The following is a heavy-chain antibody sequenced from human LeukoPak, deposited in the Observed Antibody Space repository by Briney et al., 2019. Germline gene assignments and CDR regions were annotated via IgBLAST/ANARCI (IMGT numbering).Heavy chain of an antibody. V-gene: IGHV1-18*01. CDR2: ISAYNGNT. CDR3: ARANDFWSGYYIVAEYFQH. CDR1: GYTFTSYG. Sequence: ASVKVSCKASGYTFTSYGISWVRQAPGQGLEWMGWISAYNGNTNYAQKLQGRVTMTTDTSTSTAYMELRSLRSDDTAVYYCARANDFWSGYYIVAEYFQHWGQGTLVTVSS. D-gene: IGHD3-3*01. J-gene: IGHJ1*01.